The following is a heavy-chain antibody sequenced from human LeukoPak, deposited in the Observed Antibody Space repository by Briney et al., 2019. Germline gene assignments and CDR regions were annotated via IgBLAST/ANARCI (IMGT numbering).Heavy chain of an antibody. J-gene: IGHJ3*02. CDR2: IYTSGGT. D-gene: IGHD2-21*02. V-gene: IGHV4-61*02. CDR3: ASFVGVTSTSGAFDI. Sequence: SETLSLTXTVSGGSITSGPDYWSWIRQPAGKGLEWIGRIYTSGGTNYNPSLKSRVTISVDTSNNQFSLKLRSVTAADTAVYYCASFVGVTSTSGAFDIWGQGTMVTVSS. CDR1: GGSITSGPDY.